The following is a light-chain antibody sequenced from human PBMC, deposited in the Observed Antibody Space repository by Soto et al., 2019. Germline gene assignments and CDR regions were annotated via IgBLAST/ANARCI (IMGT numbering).Light chain of an antibody. V-gene: IGKV3-15*01. CDR3: QHYNNWLGT. J-gene: IGKJ4*01. CDR1: QAISSN. CDR2: GAS. Sequence: EIVMTQSPATLSVSRGERATLSCRANQAISSNLAWYQQKLGQAPRLLIYGASTRATGIPDRFSGSGSETEFTLTISSLQSEDFAVYYCQHYNNWLGTFGGGTKVDIK.